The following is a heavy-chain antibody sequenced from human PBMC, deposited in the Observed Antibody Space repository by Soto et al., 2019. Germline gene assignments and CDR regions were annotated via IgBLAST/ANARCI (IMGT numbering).Heavy chain of an antibody. V-gene: IGHV3-30-3*01. CDR2: TSYDGSIK. CDR1: GVNFINHA. Sequence: PGGSLRLSCAASGVNFINHAMHWVRQAPGKGLEWVAVTSYDGSIKFYPDSVEGRFTISRENSKNTVYLQINSLRPEDTAVYNCARGVDRTFDYWGQGTLVTVSS. J-gene: IGHJ4*02. CDR3: ARGVDRTFDY.